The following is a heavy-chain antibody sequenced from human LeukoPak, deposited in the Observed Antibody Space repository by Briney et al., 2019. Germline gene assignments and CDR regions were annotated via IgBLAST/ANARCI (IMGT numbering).Heavy chain of an antibody. J-gene: IGHJ4*02. D-gene: IGHD2-2*01. Sequence: SETLSLTCAVHGGSFSGYYWSWTRQPPGKGLEWIGEINHSGSTNYNPSLKSRVTISVDTSKNQFSLKLSSVTAADTAVYYCARGHPSSVPHYFDYWGQGTLVTVSS. V-gene: IGHV4-34*01. CDR2: INHSGST. CDR3: ARGHPSSVPHYFDY. CDR1: GGSFSGYY.